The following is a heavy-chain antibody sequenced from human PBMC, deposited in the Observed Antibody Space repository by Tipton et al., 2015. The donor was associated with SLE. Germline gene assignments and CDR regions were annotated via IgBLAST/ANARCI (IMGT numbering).Heavy chain of an antibody. CDR3: ARLDTGGGI. V-gene: IGHV4-34*01. CDR2: INHSGST. J-gene: IGHJ3*02. D-gene: IGHD5-18*01. CDR1: GGSFSSYY. Sequence: LRLSCAVYGGSFSSYYWSWIRQPPGKGLEWIGEINHSGSTNYNPSLKSRVTISVDTSKNQFSLKLSSVTAADTAVYYCARLDTGGGIWGQGTMVTVSS.